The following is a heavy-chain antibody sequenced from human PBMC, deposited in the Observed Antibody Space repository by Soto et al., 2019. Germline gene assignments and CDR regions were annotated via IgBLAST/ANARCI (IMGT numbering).Heavy chain of an antibody. J-gene: IGHJ6*03. Sequence: GGSLRLSCAASGFTFDDYAMHWVRQAPGKGLEWVSGISWNSGSIGYADSVKGRFTISRDNAKNSLYLQMNSLRAEDTALYYCATTLSGYYYYMDVWGKGTTVTVSS. D-gene: IGHD4-17*01. CDR3: ATTLSGYYYYMDV. CDR2: ISWNSGSI. CDR1: GFTFDDYA. V-gene: IGHV3-9*01.